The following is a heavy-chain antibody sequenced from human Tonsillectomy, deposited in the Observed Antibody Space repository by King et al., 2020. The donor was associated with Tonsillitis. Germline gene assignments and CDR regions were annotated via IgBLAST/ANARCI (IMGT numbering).Heavy chain of an antibody. Sequence: AQLVQSGAEVKKPGESLKISCKGFGYSFTNYWIGWVRQMPGKGLEWMGIIYPGDSDTRYSPSFQGQVTISADKSISTAYLQWSSLKASDTAMYYCARLGILTGQGSSTFDIWGQGTMVTVSS. CDR1: GYSFTNYW. CDR3: ARLGILTGQGSSTFDI. D-gene: IGHD3-9*01. V-gene: IGHV5-51*01. J-gene: IGHJ3*02. CDR2: IYPGDSDT.